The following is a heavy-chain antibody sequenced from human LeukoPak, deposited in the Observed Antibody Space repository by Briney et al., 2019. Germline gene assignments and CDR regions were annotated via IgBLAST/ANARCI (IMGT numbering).Heavy chain of an antibody. CDR3: ARAVYRSGGYYFDY. D-gene: IGHD6-19*01. V-gene: IGHV3-30*04. CDR1: GFTFSSYA. J-gene: IGHJ4*02. CDR2: ISYDGSDI. Sequence: PGGSLRLSCAASGFTFSSYAMQWVRQAPGKGLEWVAVISYDGSDINYADSVKGRFTISRDNSKNTLYLQMNSLRADDTAVYYCARAVYRSGGYYFDYWGQGTLVIVSS.